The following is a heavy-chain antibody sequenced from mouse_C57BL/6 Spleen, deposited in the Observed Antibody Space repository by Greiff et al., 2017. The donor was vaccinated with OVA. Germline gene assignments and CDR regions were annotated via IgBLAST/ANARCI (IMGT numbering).Heavy chain of an antibody. CDR2: INDDGSST. Sequence: EVKLVESEGGLVQPGSSMKLSCTASGFTFSDYYMAWVRQVPEKGLEWVANINDDGSSTYYLDSVKSRFIISRDNAKNILYLQMSSLKSEDTATYYCARDRGNYEEHDYFDYWGQGTTLTVSS. CDR1: GFTFSDYY. V-gene: IGHV5-16*01. CDR3: ARDRGNYEEHDYFDY. D-gene: IGHD2-1*01. J-gene: IGHJ2*01.